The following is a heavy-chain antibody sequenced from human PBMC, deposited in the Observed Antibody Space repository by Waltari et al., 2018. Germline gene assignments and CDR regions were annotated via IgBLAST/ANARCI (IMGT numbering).Heavy chain of an antibody. CDR3: ACTVGNGIVGAKSGMDV. CDR1: GFTFSSYG. V-gene: IGHV3-33*01. D-gene: IGHD1-26*01. Sequence: QVQLVESGGGVVQPGRSLRLSCAASGFTFSSYGMHWVRQAPGRGLEWVAFIWYDGSNKYYADSVKGRFTISRDNSKNTLYLQMNSLRAEDTAVYYCACTVGNGIVGAKSGMDVWGQGTTVTVSS. CDR2: IWYDGSNK. J-gene: IGHJ6*02.